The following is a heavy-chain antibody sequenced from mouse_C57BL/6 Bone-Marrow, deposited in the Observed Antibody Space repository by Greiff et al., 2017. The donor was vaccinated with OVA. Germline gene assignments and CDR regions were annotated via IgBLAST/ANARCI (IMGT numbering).Heavy chain of an antibody. J-gene: IGHJ2*01. D-gene: IGHD2-3*01. Sequence: EVQGVESGGGLVQPGGFTFTDYYMSWVRQPPGKALEWLGFIRNKANGYTTEYSASVKGRFTISRDNSQSILYLQMNALRAEDSATYYCARYNGYWDYWGQGTTLTVSS. CDR1: FTFTDYY. V-gene: IGHV7-3*01. CDR3: ARYNGYWDY. CDR2: IRNKANGYTT.